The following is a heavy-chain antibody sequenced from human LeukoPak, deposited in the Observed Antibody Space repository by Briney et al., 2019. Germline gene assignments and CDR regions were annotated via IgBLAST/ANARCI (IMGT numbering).Heavy chain of an antibody. V-gene: IGHV1-69*13. J-gene: IGHJ4*02. CDR1: GSTFSSYA. CDR3: ARNKGEMATIAY. D-gene: IGHD5-24*01. CDR2: IIPIFGTA. Sequence: SVKVSCKASGSTFSSYAISWVRQAPGQGLEWMGGIIPIFGTANYAQKSQGRVTITADESTSTAYMELSSLRSEDTAVYYCARNKGEMATIAYWGQGTLVTVSS.